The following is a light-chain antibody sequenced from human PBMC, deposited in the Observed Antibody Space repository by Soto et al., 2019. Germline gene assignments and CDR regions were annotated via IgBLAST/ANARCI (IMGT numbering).Light chain of an antibody. CDR2: EVT. CDR1: SSVVDGYNY. J-gene: IGLJ3*02. CDR3: SSYAASNNFYFV. V-gene: IGLV2-8*01. Sequence: QSALTQPPSASGSPGQSVTISCTGTSSVVDGYNYVSWYQQYPGIAPKLMIYEVTKRPSGVPDRFSGSKSGNTASLTVSGLQAEDEADYYCSSYAASNNFYFVFGGGTKLTVL.